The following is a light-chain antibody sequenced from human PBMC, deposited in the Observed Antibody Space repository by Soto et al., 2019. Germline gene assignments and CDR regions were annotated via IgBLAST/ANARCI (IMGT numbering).Light chain of an antibody. V-gene: IGLV2-23*02. J-gene: IGLJ3*02. Sequence: QSALTQPASVSGPPGQSITISCTGTISNVGSYNLVSWYQQHPGKAPKLIIYEVNKRPSGVSNRFSGSKSGNTASLTISGLQTEDEADYYCYSYEGGRVFGGGTKLTVL. CDR1: ISNVGSYNL. CDR2: EVN. CDR3: YSYEGGRV.